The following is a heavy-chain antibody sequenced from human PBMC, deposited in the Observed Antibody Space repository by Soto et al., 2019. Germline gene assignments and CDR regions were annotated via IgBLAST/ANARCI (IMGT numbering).Heavy chain of an antibody. J-gene: IGHJ4*02. CDR3: ARMRGFGEISPYFAY. Sequence: QVQLQESGPGLVKPSETLSLTCSVSGGSISDYQWNWIRQPPGKGLEWIGYINYSGRTNYNPSLKSRVTISLDTSAKQFSLRLRSVTAADTAVYYCARMRGFGEISPYFAYWGQGTLVTVSS. CDR2: INYSGRT. D-gene: IGHD3-16*02. V-gene: IGHV4-59*01. CDR1: GGSISDYQ.